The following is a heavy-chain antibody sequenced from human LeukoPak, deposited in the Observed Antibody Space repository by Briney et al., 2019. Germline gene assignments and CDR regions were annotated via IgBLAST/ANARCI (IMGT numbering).Heavy chain of an antibody. CDR3: ARRSGITMIVVLISDAFDI. CDR2: IYYTGST. D-gene: IGHD3-22*01. J-gene: IGHJ3*02. CDR1: GGSISSYY. Sequence: SETLSLTCTITGGSISSYYWSWIRQPPGKGLEWIGYIYYTGSTNHNPSLKSRVTISVDTSKNQFSLKLSSVTAADTAVYYCARRSGITMIVVLISDAFDIWGQGTMVTVSS. V-gene: IGHV4-59*08.